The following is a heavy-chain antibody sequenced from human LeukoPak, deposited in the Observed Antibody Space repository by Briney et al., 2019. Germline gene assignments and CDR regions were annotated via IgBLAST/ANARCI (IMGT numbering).Heavy chain of an antibody. CDR3: AKGSSEQWLVPFDY. D-gene: IGHD6-19*01. CDR2: ISWNSGSI. CDR1: GFTFDDYA. V-gene: IGHV3-9*01. Sequence: GRSLRLSCAASGFTFDDYAMHWVRHAPGKGLEWVSGISWNSGSIGYADSVKGRFTISRDNAKNSLYLQMNSLRAEDTALYYCAKGSSEQWLVPFDYWGQGTLVTVSS. J-gene: IGHJ4*02.